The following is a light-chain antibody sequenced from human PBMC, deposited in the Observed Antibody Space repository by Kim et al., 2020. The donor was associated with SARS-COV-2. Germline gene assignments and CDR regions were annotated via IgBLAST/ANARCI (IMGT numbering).Light chain of an antibody. J-gene: IGKJ2*01. CDR3: QQFGSSPYT. Sequence: LSPGERATLSCRASQSISSSYLGWYQQRPGQAPRLLIYGASSRATGVPDRFSGSGSGTDFTLTISRLEPEDFAVYYCQQFGSSPYTFGQGTKLEI. CDR2: GAS. V-gene: IGKV3-20*01. CDR1: QSISSSY.